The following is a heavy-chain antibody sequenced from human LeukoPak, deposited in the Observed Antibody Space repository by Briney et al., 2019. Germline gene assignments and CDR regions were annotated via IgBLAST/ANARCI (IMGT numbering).Heavy chain of an antibody. CDR3: ASGCCPNGVCYTNYFDY. CDR1: GFTFSGYW. J-gene: IGHJ4*02. V-gene: IGHV3-48*04. D-gene: IGHD2-8*01. CDR2: ISSTGSTI. Sequence: GGSLRLSCAASGFTFSGYWMTWVRQAPGKGLEWVSYISSTGSTIYYADSVKGRFTISRDNAKNSLYLQMDSLRAEDTAVYYCASGCCPNGVCYTNYFDYWGQGTLVTVSS.